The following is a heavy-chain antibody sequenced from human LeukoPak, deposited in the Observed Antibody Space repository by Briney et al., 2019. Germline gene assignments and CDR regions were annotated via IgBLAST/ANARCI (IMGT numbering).Heavy chain of an antibody. CDR3: ARRANNWNSVEFDP. V-gene: IGHV4-59*08. Sequence: SETLSLTCTVSGGSISGYYWSWIRQPPGKGLEWIGYIHYTGSTNYNPSLKSRVTISVDTSKNHFSLKLNSVTAADTAVYYCARRANNWNSVEFDPWGQGTLVTASS. CDR1: GGSISGYY. CDR2: IHYTGST. D-gene: IGHD1-7*01. J-gene: IGHJ5*02.